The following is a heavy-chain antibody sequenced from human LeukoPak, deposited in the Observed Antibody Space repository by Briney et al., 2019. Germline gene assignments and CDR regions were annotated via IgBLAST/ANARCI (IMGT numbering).Heavy chain of an antibody. J-gene: IGHJ4*02. V-gene: IGHV1-69*01. Sequence: SVKVSCEASGGTFSGYAISWVRQAPGQGLEWMGGIIPIFGTANYAQRFQGRVTITADESTSTAYMELSSLRSEDTAVYYCARELYGSGSYTPFDYWGQGTLVTVSS. CDR2: IIPIFGTA. CDR1: GGTFSGYA. D-gene: IGHD3-10*01. CDR3: ARELYGSGSYTPFDY.